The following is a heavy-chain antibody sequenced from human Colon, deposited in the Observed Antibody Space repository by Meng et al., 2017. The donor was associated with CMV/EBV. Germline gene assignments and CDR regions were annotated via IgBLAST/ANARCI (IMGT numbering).Heavy chain of an antibody. Sequence: VRFGAEVKKPGASVKVSCKASGYTFTGYFMYWVWQAPGQGLEWLGVINPITGGTNYAQKFQGRVTMTRDTSMNTAYMELSRLRSDDTAVYYCASLSGGDFDYWGQGTLVTVSS. D-gene: IGHD1-26*01. V-gene: IGHV1-2*02. CDR3: ASLSGGDFDY. CDR1: GYTFTGYF. J-gene: IGHJ4*02. CDR2: INPITGGT.